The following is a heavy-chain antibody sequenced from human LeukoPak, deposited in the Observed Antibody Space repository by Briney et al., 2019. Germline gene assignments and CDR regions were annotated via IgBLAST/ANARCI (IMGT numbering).Heavy chain of an antibody. V-gene: IGHV1-18*01. Sequence: GASVKVSCKASGYTFTSYGISWVRQAPGQGLEWMGWISAYNGNTNYAQKFQGRVTMTRDTSTSTVYMGLSSLRSEDTAVYYCAREFFFNIRYCSGGSCYAFDYWGQGTLVTVSS. CDR3: AREFFFNIRYCSGGSCYAFDY. CDR1: GYTFTSYG. D-gene: IGHD2-15*01. J-gene: IGHJ4*02. CDR2: ISAYNGNT.